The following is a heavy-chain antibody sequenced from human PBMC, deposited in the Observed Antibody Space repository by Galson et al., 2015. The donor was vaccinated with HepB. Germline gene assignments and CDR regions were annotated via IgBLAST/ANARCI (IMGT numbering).Heavy chain of an antibody. CDR1: GYTFTSYA. CDR2: INAGNGNT. D-gene: IGHD6-13*01. Sequence: SVKVSCKASGYTFTSYAMHWVRQAPGQRLEWMGWINAGNGNTKYSQKFQGRVTITRDTSASTAYMELSSLRSEDTAVYYCARESEHSSSWYWGSIDYWGQGTLVTVSS. V-gene: IGHV1-3*01. CDR3: ARESEHSSSWYWGSIDY. J-gene: IGHJ4*02.